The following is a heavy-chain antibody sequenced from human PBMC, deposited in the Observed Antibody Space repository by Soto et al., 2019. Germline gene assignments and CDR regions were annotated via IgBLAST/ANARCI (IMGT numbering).Heavy chain of an antibody. V-gene: IGHV4-39*01. CDR3: ARQAAGSIYYYYYYGMDV. D-gene: IGHD6-13*01. J-gene: IGHJ6*02. CDR2: IYYSGST. Sequence: SETLSLTCTVSGGSISSSSYYWGWIRQPPGKGLEWIGSIYYSGSTYYNPSLKSRVTISIDTSKNQFSLKLSSVTAADTAVYYCARQAAGSIYYYYYYGMDVWGQGTTVTVSS. CDR1: GGSISSSSYY.